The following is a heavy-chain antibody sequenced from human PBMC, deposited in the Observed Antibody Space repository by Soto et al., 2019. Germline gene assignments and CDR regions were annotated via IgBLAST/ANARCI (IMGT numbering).Heavy chain of an antibody. D-gene: IGHD3-9*01. V-gene: IGHV4-59*01. CDR2: IYYSGST. J-gene: IGHJ4*02. Sequence: SETLSLTCTVSGGSISSYYWSWIRQPPGKGLEWIGYIYYSGSTNYNPSLKSRVTISVDTSKNQFSLKLSSVTAADTAVYYCARSRGDILTGPSYFDYWGQGTLVTVSS. CDR1: GGSISSYY. CDR3: ARSRGDILTGPSYFDY.